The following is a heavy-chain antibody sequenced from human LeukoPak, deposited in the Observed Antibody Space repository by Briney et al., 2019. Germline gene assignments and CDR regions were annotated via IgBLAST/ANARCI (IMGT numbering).Heavy chain of an antibody. CDR3: ARHNPGYSSSWFNAFDI. Sequence: PSETLSLTCTVSGGSISSYYWSWIRQPPGKGLEWIGYIYYSGSTNYNPSFKSRVTISVDTSKNQFSLKLSSVTAADTAVYYCARHNPGYSSSWFNAFDIWGQGTLVTVSS. CDR1: GGSISSYY. J-gene: IGHJ3*02. CDR2: IYYSGST. D-gene: IGHD6-13*01. V-gene: IGHV4-59*08.